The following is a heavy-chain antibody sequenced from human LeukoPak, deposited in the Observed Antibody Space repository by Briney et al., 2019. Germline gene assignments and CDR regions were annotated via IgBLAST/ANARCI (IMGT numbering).Heavy chain of an antibody. CDR3: ATQLWPTYYFDY. CDR2: ISGSGGST. CDR1: GFTFSNYA. D-gene: IGHD5-18*01. Sequence: PGGPLRRSCSASGFTFSNYAMIWVRHAPGNGLEWVSAISGSGGSTYYADSVKGRFTISRDNSKNTLYLQMNSLRAEDTAVYYCATQLWPTYYFDYWGQGTLVTVSS. J-gene: IGHJ4*02. V-gene: IGHV3-23*01.